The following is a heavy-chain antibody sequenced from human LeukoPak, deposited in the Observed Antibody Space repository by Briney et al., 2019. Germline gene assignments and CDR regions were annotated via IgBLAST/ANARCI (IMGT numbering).Heavy chain of an antibody. CDR1: GGTFSSYA. Sequence: ASVKVSCKASGGTFSSYAISWVRQATGQGLEWMGWMNPNSGNTGYAQKFQGRVTMTRNTSISTAYMELSSLRSEDTAVYYCARVRSGSLRGYCSGGSCYPFDYWGQGTLVTVSS. D-gene: IGHD2-15*01. V-gene: IGHV1-8*02. J-gene: IGHJ4*02. CDR3: ARVRSGSLRGYCSGGSCYPFDY. CDR2: MNPNSGNT.